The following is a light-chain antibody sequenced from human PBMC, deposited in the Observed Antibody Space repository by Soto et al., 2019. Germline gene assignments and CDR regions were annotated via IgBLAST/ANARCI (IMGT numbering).Light chain of an antibody. V-gene: IGKV2-30*01. J-gene: IGKJ3*01. CDR2: KVS. CDR1: QSLVYSDGDTF. Sequence: DVVLTQSPLFLPVTLGQPASISCRSSQSLVYSDGDTFLSWFQQRPGQSPRRLIYKVSNRDTGVPVRFSGSGSGTDFTLKISRVEADDVAVYFCMQASYCPFTFGPGTKVDIK. CDR3: MQASYCPFT.